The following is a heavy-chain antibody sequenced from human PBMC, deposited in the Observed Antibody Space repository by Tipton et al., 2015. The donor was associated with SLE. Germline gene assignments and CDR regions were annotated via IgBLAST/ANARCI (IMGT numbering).Heavy chain of an antibody. CDR2: INHSGST. CDR1: GGSFSGYY. V-gene: IGHV4-34*01. Sequence: TLSLTCAVHGGSFSGYYWSWIRQPPGKGLEWIGEINHSGSTNYNPSLKSRVTMSVDTSKNQFSLKLSSVTAADTAVYYCARDHGDYLGYWGQGTLVTVSS. D-gene: IGHD4-17*01. CDR3: ARDHGDYLGY. J-gene: IGHJ4*02.